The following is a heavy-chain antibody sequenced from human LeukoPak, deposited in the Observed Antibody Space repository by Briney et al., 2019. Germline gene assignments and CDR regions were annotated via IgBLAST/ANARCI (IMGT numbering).Heavy chain of an antibody. J-gene: IGHJ6*02. Sequence: GGSLRLSCAASGLTFSSYGMHWVRQAPGKGLEWVAVISYDGSNKYYADSVKGRFTISRDNSKNTLYPQMNSLRAEDTAVYYCANRNGMDVWGQGTTVTVSS. V-gene: IGHV3-30*18. CDR2: ISYDGSNK. CDR3: ANRNGMDV. CDR1: GLTFSSYG.